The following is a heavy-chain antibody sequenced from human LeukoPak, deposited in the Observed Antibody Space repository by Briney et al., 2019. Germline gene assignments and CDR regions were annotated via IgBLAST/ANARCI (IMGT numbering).Heavy chain of an antibody. J-gene: IGHJ5*02. D-gene: IGHD2-2*01. Sequence: ASVKVSCKASGYTFTSYGISWVRQAPGQGLEWMGWISAYNGNTNYAQKLQGRVTMTTDTSTSTAYMELSSLRSEDTAVYYCARFDCSSTSCDGDWFDPWGQGTLVSVSS. V-gene: IGHV1-18*01. CDR1: GYTFTSYG. CDR3: ARFDCSSTSCDGDWFDP. CDR2: ISAYNGNT.